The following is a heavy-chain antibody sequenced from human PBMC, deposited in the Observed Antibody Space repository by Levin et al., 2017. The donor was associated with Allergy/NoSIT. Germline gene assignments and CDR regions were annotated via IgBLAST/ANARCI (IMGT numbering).Heavy chain of an antibody. D-gene: IGHD3-10*01. CDR2: LHPNRGST. CDR3: ARGYGSGSQGWFDP. CDR1: GSTFTGSD. Sequence: VASVKVSCKASGSTFTGSDINWVRQAPGQGLEWMGWLHPNRGSTGYALKFKDRVTFTMNASISTVYMELTDLKSDDTAVYFCARGYGSGSQGWFDPWGQGTRVTVSS. V-gene: IGHV1-8*01. J-gene: IGHJ5*02.